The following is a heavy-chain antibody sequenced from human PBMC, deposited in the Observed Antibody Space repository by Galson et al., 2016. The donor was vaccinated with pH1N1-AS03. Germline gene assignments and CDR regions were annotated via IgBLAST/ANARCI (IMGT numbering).Heavy chain of an antibody. V-gene: IGHV1-2*04. CDR1: GYIFTGFY. D-gene: IGHD1-26*01. CDR2: INPNNGVT. Sequence: VKVSCKASGYIFTGFYVHWVRQAPGQGLEWMGWINPNNGVTNYAQKFQAWVTMTGDTSISTAYMELYGLKSDDTAVYYCARDPRGPCSSATCATTYYFDMDVWGQGTTVIVSS. J-gene: IGHJ6*02. CDR3: ARDPRGPCSSATCATTYYFDMDV.